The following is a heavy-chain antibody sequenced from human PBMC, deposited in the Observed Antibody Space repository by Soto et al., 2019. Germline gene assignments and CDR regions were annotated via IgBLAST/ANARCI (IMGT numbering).Heavy chain of an antibody. J-gene: IGHJ4*02. CDR3: AKDWRRYSSWSPSYYFDY. V-gene: IGHV3-9*01. D-gene: IGHD6-13*01. CDR2: ISWNSGSI. Sequence: EVQLVESGGGSVQPGRSLRLSCAASGFTFDDYAMHWVRQAPGKGLEWVSGISWNSGSIGYADSVKGRFTISRDNAKNSLYLQMNSLRAEDTALYYCAKDWRRYSSWSPSYYFDYWGQGSLVTVSS. CDR1: GFTFDDYA.